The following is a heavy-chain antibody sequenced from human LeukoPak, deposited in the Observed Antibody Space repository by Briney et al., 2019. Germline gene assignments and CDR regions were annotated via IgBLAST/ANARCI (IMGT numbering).Heavy chain of an antibody. CDR1: GGSFSGDY. V-gene: IGHV4-34*01. Sequence: SETLSLTCAVYGGSFSGDYWSWIRQPPGKGLEWIGEINHSGSTNYNPSLKSRVTISVDTSKNQFSLKLSSGTAADTAVYYCASGWVRTVFDYWGQGTLVTVSS. D-gene: IGHD4-23*01. CDR2: INHSGST. J-gene: IGHJ4*02. CDR3: ASGWVRTVFDY.